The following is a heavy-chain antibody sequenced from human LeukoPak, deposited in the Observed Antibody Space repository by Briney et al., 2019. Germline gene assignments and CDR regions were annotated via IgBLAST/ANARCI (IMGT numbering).Heavy chain of an antibody. CDR3: ARDHTVFDY. J-gene: IGHJ4*02. D-gene: IGHD4-17*01. Sequence: SETLSLTCTVSGGSISSSSYYWGWIRQPPGKGLEWIGSIYYSGSTYYNPSLKSRVTISVDTSKNRFSLKLSSVTAADTAVYYCARDHTVFDYWGQGTLVTVSS. CDR2: IYYSGST. V-gene: IGHV4-39*07. CDR1: GGSISSSSYY.